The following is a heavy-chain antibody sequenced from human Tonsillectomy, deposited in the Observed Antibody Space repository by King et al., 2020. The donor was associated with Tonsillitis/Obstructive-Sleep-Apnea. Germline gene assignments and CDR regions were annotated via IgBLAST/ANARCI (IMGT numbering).Heavy chain of an antibody. CDR3: ARPTGDCSGGNCYSDY. CDR1: GYGFPSYW. J-gene: IGHJ4*02. CDR2: IYPGDSDT. D-gene: IGHD2-15*01. Sequence: FQLVQSGAEVKKPGESLRISCKGFGYGFPSYWIAWVRQMPGRGLEWMGIIYPGDSDTRASPSFQGQVTISADKSIRTAYLQWNNLKTSDTAIYYCARPTGDCSGGNCYSDYWGQGPLVTVSS. V-gene: IGHV5-51*01.